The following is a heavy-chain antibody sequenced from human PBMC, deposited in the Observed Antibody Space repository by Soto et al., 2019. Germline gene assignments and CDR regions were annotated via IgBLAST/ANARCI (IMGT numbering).Heavy chain of an antibody. D-gene: IGHD3-10*01. Sequence: GGSLRLSCAASGFTFSNYGMHWVRQAPGKGLEWVAVIWHDGRNKYYADSVKGRFTVSRDNSENTLYLQMNSLRAEDTAVYYCARDSRGSYYYYGMDVWGQGTTVTVAS. CDR3: ARDSRGSYYYYGMDV. CDR2: IWHDGRNK. CDR1: GFTFSNYG. V-gene: IGHV3-33*01. J-gene: IGHJ6*02.